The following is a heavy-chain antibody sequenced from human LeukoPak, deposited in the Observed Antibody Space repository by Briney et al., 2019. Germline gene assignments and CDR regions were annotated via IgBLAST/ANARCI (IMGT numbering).Heavy chain of an antibody. CDR3: ARHAGTVVIPNGAFDI. J-gene: IGHJ3*02. CDR1: GYSFTNYC. V-gene: IGHV5-51*01. D-gene: IGHD4-23*01. Sequence: GESLKISCKGSGYSFTNYCIGWVRQMPGKGLEWMGIIYPGDSDTRYSPSFQGQVTISADKSISTAYLQWSSLKASDTAMYYCARHAGTVVIPNGAFDIWGQGTMVTVSS. CDR2: IYPGDSDT.